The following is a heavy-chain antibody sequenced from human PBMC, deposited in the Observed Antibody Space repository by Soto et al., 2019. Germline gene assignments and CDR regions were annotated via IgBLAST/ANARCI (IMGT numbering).Heavy chain of an antibody. D-gene: IGHD2-2*01. Sequence: SETLALTCTVYGGCISSSRCHWGWIRQPPGKGLEWIASIKYSGTTFYNPSLKSRVTLSVDTSKNQFALKLSSVTAADTAVYYCARHTSDFWFDPWGQGTLVTVSS. J-gene: IGHJ5*02. CDR3: ARHTSDFWFDP. V-gene: IGHV4-39*01. CDR2: IKYSGTT. CDR1: GGCISSSRCH.